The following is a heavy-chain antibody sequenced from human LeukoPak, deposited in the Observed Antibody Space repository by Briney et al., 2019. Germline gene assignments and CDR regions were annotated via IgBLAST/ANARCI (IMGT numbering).Heavy chain of an antibody. CDR1: GFTFSTYW. D-gene: IGHD1-26*01. CDR2: IEHDGSEK. Sequence: GGSLRLSCAASGFTFSTYWMTWVRQAPGKGLEWVANIEHDGSEKYYVDSVKGRFTISRDNAKNSLYLQMNSLRAEDTAVYYCARESVGATYFDYWGQGTLVTVSS. J-gene: IGHJ4*02. CDR3: ARESVGATYFDY. V-gene: IGHV3-7*04.